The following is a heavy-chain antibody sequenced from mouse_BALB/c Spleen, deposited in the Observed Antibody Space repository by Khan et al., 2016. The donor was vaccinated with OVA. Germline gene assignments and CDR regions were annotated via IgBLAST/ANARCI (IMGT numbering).Heavy chain of an antibody. V-gene: IGHV1S81*02. Sequence: VQLQESGAELVKAGASVKMSCKASGYTFTSYWMHWVKQRLGQGLEWFAETNPTNGRTYYNEKFKSKAKLTVDKSSRTAYMLLSGPTFEDSAVYYCARIKKIVATYFDYWGQGTTLTVSS. J-gene: IGHJ2*01. CDR3: ARIKKIVATYFDY. CDR1: GYTFTSYW. CDR2: TNPTNGRT. D-gene: IGHD1-1*01.